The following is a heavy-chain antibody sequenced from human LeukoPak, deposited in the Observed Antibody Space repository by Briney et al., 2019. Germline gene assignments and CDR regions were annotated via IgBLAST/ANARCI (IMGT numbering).Heavy chain of an antibody. CDR2: IYPGDSDT. CDR3: VRTSEAGIAARPFDY. J-gene: IGHJ4*02. Sequence: GESLKISCKGSGYSFTSYWIGWVRQMPGKGLEWMGIIYPGDSDTRYSPSFQGQVTISADKSISTAYLQWSSLKASDTAMYYCVRTSEAGIAARPFDYWGQGTLVTVSS. D-gene: IGHD6-6*01. CDR1: GYSFTSYW. V-gene: IGHV5-51*01.